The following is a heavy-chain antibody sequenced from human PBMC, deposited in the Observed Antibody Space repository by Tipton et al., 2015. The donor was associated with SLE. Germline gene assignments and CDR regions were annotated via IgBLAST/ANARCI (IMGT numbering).Heavy chain of an antibody. V-gene: IGHV4-34*01. Sequence: TLSLTCDVYGGSFSGYHWNWIRQPPGKGLEWIGEINHSGSTNYNPSLKSRVTISVDTSKNQFSLKLSSVTAADTAVYYCARHDSSSSGDYFDYWGQGTLVTVSS. CDR2: INHSGST. CDR3: ARHDSSSSGDYFDY. D-gene: IGHD6-6*01. J-gene: IGHJ4*02. CDR1: GGSFSGYH.